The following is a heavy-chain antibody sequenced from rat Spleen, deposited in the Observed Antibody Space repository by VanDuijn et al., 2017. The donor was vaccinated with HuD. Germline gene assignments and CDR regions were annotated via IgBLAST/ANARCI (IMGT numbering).Heavy chain of an antibody. V-gene: IGHV5-25*01. CDR3: ARLGITLGAGHWFAY. J-gene: IGHJ3*01. D-gene: IGHD1-2*01. CDR1: GFTFSNYD. Sequence: EVQLVESGGGLVQPGRSLKLSCAASGFTFSNYDMAWVRQAPTKGLEWVASISYDGSATYYRDSVKGRFTLSRDNAKSTLFLQMGSLRSEDTATYYCARLGITLGAGHWFAYWGQGTLVTVSS. CDR2: ISYDGSAT.